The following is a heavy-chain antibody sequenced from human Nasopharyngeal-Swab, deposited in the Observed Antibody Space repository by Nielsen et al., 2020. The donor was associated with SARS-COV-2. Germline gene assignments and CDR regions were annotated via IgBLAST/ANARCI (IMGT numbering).Heavy chain of an antibody. CDR2: IGDKDHNYAT. CDR3: TTDFYFDY. V-gene: IGHV3-73*01. Sequence: GESLKISCSASGFSITTYGMTWVRQASGKGLEWLGRIGDKDHNYATTYGASVKGRFTISRDDSKNMAFLQMDSLKIEDTALYYCTTDFYFDYWGQGTLVTVSS. CDR1: GFSITTYG. J-gene: IGHJ4*02.